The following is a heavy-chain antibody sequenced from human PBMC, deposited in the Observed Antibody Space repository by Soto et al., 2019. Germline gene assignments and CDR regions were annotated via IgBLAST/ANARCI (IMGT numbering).Heavy chain of an antibody. CDR3: ARGLILCFGELSRRGGYYYYMDV. CDR1: GGSFSGYQ. J-gene: IGHJ6*03. Sequence: QVQLQQWGAGLLKPSETLSLTCAVYGGSFSGYQWTWIRQTPGKGFEWIGEINDSGNINYNPSLKSRVSIFLDTPKKQISLKLSSVTAADTAVYYCARGLILCFGELSRRGGYYYYMDVWGEGTTVIVSS. V-gene: IGHV4-34*01. CDR2: INDSGNI. D-gene: IGHD3-10*01.